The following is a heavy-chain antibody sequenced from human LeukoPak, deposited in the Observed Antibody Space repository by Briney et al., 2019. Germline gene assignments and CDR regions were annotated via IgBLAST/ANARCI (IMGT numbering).Heavy chain of an antibody. J-gene: IGHJ4*02. D-gene: IGHD6-13*01. V-gene: IGHV3-9*01. CDR2: ISWNSGSI. CDR3: AKDMGPGIAAAGSDY. CDR1: GFTVSSNY. Sequence: GGSLRLSCAASGFTVSSNYMSWVRQAPGKGLEWVSGISWNSGSIGYADSVKGRFTISRDNAKNSLYLQMNSLRAEDTALYYCAKDMGPGIAAAGSDYWGQGTLVTVSS.